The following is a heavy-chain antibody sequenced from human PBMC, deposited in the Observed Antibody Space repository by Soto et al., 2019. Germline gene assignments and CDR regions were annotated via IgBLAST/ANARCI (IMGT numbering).Heavy chain of an antibody. V-gene: IGHV3-23*01. D-gene: IGHD1-26*01. CDR3: AKDHLSELGPFDY. J-gene: IGHJ4*02. CDR1: WFTFISHA. Sequence: GGSLRLSCASSWFTFISHAMSWVRQAPGKGLEWVSAISGSGGSTYYADSVKGRFTISRDNSKNTLYLQMNSLRAEDTAVYYCAKDHLSELGPFDYWGQGTLVTVSS. CDR2: ISGSGGST.